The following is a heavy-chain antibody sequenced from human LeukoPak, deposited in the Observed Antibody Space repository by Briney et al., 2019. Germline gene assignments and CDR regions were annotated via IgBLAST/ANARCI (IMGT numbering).Heavy chain of an antibody. Sequence: GGSLRLSCAASGFSFSNFYMSWIRQAPWKELEWVSYISSSSTYTNSADSVRGRFTNSRDNAKNSLYLQMNSLRVEDTAVYYCARESDSSGYYDYWGQGTLVTVSS. CDR1: GFSFSNFY. J-gene: IGHJ4*02. D-gene: IGHD3-22*01. CDR2: ISSSSTYT. CDR3: ARESDSSGYYDY. V-gene: IGHV3-11*06.